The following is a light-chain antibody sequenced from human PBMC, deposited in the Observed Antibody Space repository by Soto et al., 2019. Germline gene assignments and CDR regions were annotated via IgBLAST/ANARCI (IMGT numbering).Light chain of an antibody. Sequence: DIQMTQSPSSLSASVGDRVTITCQASRDIGKYLNWFQEKPGKAPKLLIYDASNLQTGVPSRFSGSGSGTDFTFTNSSLQPADFATYYCQRYDSLPPTFGQGTRLEIK. CDR1: RDIGKY. J-gene: IGKJ5*01. CDR2: DAS. CDR3: QRYDSLPPT. V-gene: IGKV1-33*01.